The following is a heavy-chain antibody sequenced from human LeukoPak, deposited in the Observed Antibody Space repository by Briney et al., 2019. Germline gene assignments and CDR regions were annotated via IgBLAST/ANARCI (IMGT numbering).Heavy chain of an antibody. Sequence: SETLSLTCTVSGGSISSYYWSWIRQPAGKGLEWIGRIYTSGSTNYNPSLKSRLTISVDKSKNQFSLKLSSVTAADTAVYYCARDGDCTNGVCPSCYMDVWGKGTPGTVSS. CDR3: ARDGDCTNGVCPSCYMDV. V-gene: IGHV4-4*07. CDR2: IYTSGST. CDR1: GGSISSYY. J-gene: IGHJ6*03. D-gene: IGHD2-8*01.